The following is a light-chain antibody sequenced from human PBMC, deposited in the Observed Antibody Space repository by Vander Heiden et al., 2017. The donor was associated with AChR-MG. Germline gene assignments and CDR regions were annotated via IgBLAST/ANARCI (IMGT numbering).Light chain of an antibody. CDR3: QQTDSTPPFT. Sequence: DIQMTQSPSSLSASVGDRVTITCRASQSISSYLNWYQQKPGKAPKLLIYAASSLQSGVPSRFSDSGSGTDFTLTISSLQPEDFATYYCQQTDSTPPFTFGHRTKVDMK. CDR2: AAS. CDR1: QSISSY. V-gene: IGKV1-39*01. J-gene: IGKJ3*01.